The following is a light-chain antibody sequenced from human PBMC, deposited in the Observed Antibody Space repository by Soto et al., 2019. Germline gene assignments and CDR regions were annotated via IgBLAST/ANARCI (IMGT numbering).Light chain of an antibody. CDR2: RND. CDR3: ASWDDSLSGVL. CDR1: SSNIGSNY. J-gene: IGLJ2*01. V-gene: IGLV1-47*01. Sequence: QAVVTQTPSASGTPGQRVTISCSGSSSNIGSNYVYWYQQFPGTAPKLLIYRNDQRPSGVPDRFSGSKSGTSASLAISGLRPEDEANFYCASWDDSLSGVLFGGGTQLTVL.